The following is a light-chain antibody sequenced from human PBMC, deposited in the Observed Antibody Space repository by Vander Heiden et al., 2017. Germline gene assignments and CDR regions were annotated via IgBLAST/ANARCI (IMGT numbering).Light chain of an antibody. V-gene: IGKV1-39*01. CDR2: NAT. J-gene: IGKJ1*01. CDR3: QQSYRIPPWT. CDR1: QTIAIS. Sequence: DIPVTPCPSSRSAFVGDRVTLTRRASQTIAISLNWYQLKPGSAPRLLIYNATNLQTGVPSGFSGSGSGTEFTLTIRSRQPEDFATYYCQQSYRIPPWTFGQGTKVEVK.